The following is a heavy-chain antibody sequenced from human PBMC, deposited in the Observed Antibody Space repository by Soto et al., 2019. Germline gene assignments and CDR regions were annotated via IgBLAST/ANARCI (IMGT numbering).Heavy chain of an antibody. CDR3: ARNLRYFGSGSFFRGMDV. D-gene: IGHD3-10*01. J-gene: IGHJ6*02. Sequence: QVLLVQSGAEVKKPGSSVKVSCKTSGDTFGSYAISWVRQAPGQGLEGMGGIIPFIRASNYAQKFQGRVTITAYDSTTTVHMDLSSLRFEDTAVYYCARNLRYFGSGSFFRGMDVWGQGTTVTVSS. CDR1: GDTFGSYA. V-gene: IGHV1-69*01. CDR2: IIPFIRAS.